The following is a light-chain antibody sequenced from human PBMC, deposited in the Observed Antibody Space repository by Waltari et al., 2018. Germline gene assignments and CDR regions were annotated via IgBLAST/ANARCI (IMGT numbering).Light chain of an antibody. Sequence: DIQMTQSPSTLSASVGDRVTITCRASQSISSWLAWYQQKTGKAPKLLIYKASTLEGGFPSRFSGIGSGTDFTLTISSLQPDDSAAYYCQQYYTYPLTFGGGTKVEIK. J-gene: IGKJ4*01. CDR2: KAS. CDR1: QSISSW. V-gene: IGKV1-5*03. CDR3: QQYYTYPLT.